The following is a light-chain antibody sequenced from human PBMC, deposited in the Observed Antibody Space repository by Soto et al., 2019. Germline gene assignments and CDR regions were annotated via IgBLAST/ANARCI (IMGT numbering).Light chain of an antibody. CDR3: AAGHASGDGPV. CDR2: NNN. Sequence: ALTQPPSASGTPGQRATIPCSGNSSNLGGKPVNWYQQLPGTAPTLLLYNNNQRRSGVRGRFSGSKSGTSASPAITGRQSEDEAAYYCAAGHASGDGPVFGGGTKGTVL. CDR1: SSNLGGKP. J-gene: IGLJ3*02. V-gene: IGLV1-44*01.